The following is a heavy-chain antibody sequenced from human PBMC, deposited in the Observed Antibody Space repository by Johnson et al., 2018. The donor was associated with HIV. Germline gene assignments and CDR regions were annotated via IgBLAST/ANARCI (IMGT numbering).Heavy chain of an antibody. D-gene: IGHD5-18*01. CDR2: IRYDGSNK. J-gene: IGHJ3*02. CDR3: ARLPSGYSRDAFDI. Sequence: QVQLVESGGGVVQPGRSLRLSCAASGFTFSSYAMHWVRQAPGKGLEWVAFIRYDGSNKYYADSVKGRFSISRDNSKNTLYLQMNSLRPEDTAIYYCARLPSGYSRDAFDIWGQGTMVTVSS. V-gene: IGHV3-30-3*01. CDR1: GFTFSSYA.